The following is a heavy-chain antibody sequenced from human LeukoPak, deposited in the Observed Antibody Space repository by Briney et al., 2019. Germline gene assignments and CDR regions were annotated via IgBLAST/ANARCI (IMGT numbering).Heavy chain of an antibody. CDR3: AKDLRNSGSPFDC. J-gene: IGHJ4*02. CDR2: NSGSGGST. D-gene: IGHD1-26*01. V-gene: IGHV3-23*01. CDR1: GFTFSSYG. Sequence: GGSLRLSCAASGFTFSSYGMSWVRQAPGKGLEWVSANSGSGGSTYYADSVKGRFTISRDNSKNTLYLQMNSLRAEDTAVYYCAKDLRNSGSPFDCWGQGTLVTVSS.